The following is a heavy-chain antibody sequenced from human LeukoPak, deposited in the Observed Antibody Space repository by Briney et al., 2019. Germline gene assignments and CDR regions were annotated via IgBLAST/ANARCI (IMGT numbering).Heavy chain of an antibody. CDR1: GFTFSSYS. CDR2: ITSSSSYI. V-gene: IGHV3-21*01. CDR3: ARVMVYSSGWYDYFDY. D-gene: IGHD6-19*01. Sequence: PGGSLRLSCAASGFTFSSYSMNWVRQAPGKGLGWVSSITSSSSYIYYADSVKGRFTISRDNAKNSLYLQMNSLRAEGTAVYYCARVMVYSSGWYDYFDYWGQGTLVTVSS. J-gene: IGHJ4*02.